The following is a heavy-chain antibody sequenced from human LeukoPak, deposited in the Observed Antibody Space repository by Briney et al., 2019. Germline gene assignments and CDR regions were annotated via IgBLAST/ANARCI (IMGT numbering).Heavy chain of an antibody. CDR1: GGSFSGYY. V-gene: IGHV4-34*01. J-gene: IGHJ5*02. CDR2: INHSGST. CDR3: ARGHDRGEAVAGTNWFDP. Sequence: PSETLSLTCAVYGGSFSGYYWSWIRQPPGKGLEWIGEINHSGSTNYNPSLKSRVTISVDTSKNQFSLKLSSVTAADTAVYYCARGHDRGEAVAGTNWFDPWGQGTLVTVSS. D-gene: IGHD6-19*01.